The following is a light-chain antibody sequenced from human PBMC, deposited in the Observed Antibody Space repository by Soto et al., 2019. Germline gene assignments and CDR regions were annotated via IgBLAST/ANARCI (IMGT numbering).Light chain of an antibody. CDR1: QSVLYSSNNKNY. J-gene: IGKJ3*01. Sequence: DIVMTQSPDSLAVSLGEVATINCKSSQSVLYSSNNKNYLAWYQQKPGPPPKLLIYWASNRESGVPDRFSGSGSGTDFTLTISSLQAEDVAVYYCQQYYTTPFTVGPGTKVDIK. CDR3: QQYYTTPFT. CDR2: WAS. V-gene: IGKV4-1*01.